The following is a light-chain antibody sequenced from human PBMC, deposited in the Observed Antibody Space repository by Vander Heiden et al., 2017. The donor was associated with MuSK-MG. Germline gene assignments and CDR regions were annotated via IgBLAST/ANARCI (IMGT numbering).Light chain of an antibody. CDR1: RSNVVPPT. Sequence: QPLLTQPSSVSGAPGPRVSITCFGGRSNVVPPTVNWYQQLPGRAPKVVIYSNDQRPLEVTDRFSGFKSGTSASLVISGLQSEDEADYYCASWDDTLNGVLFGGGTKLTVL. J-gene: IGLJ2*01. V-gene: IGLV1-44*01. CDR3: ASWDDTLNGVL. CDR2: SND.